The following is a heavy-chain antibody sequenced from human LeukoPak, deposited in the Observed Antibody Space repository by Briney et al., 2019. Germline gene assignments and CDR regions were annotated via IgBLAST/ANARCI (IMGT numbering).Heavy chain of an antibody. J-gene: IGHJ4*02. D-gene: IGHD3-16*02. V-gene: IGHV3-7*01. CDR1: GLNFNNAW. CDR3: ARAGYDYVWGSYRYHYFDY. CDR2: IKQDGSEK. Sequence: GGTLRLSCATSGLNFNNAWMSWFRQAPGKGLEWVANIKQDGSEKYYVDSVKGRFTISRDNAKNSLYLQMNSLRAEDTAVYYCARAGYDYVWGSYRYHYFDYWGQGTLVTVSS.